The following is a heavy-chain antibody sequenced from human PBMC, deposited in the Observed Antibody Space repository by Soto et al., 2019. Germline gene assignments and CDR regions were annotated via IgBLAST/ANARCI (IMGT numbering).Heavy chain of an antibody. CDR1: GFTSISSA. V-gene: IGHV1-58*01. CDR2: IAVGSGNA. D-gene: IGHD3-22*01. CDR3: AADQGGSYYRLGY. J-gene: IGHJ4*02. Sequence: ASVKVSCKASGFTSISSAVQRVRQARGQRLEWIGWIAVGSGNANSAQKFQERVRITRDISTSTVYMDLSSLGSEDTAVYFCAADQGGSYYRLGYWGQGTLVTVSS.